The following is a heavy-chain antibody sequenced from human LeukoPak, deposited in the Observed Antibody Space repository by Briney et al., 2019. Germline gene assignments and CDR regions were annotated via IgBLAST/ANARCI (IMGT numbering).Heavy chain of an antibody. V-gene: IGHV3-23*01. Sequence: PGGSLRLSCAASGFTFSNHGMNWVRQAPGKGLEWVSGISPSGDITYYADSVKGRFTISRGNSKNTVYLQVISLTAEDTAVYYCAKDDAWLRFGEWSQGTLVTVSS. J-gene: IGHJ4*02. CDR1: GFTFSNHG. CDR3: AKDDAWLRFGE. CDR2: ISPSGDIT. D-gene: IGHD3-10*01.